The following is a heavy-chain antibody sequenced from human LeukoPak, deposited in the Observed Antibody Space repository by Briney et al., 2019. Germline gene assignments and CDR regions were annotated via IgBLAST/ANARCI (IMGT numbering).Heavy chain of an antibody. CDR2: IWYDGSNK. V-gene: IGHV3-33*01. Sequence: GGSLRLSCAASGITFSGYGMHWVRQAPGKGLEWVAVIWYDGSNKYYADSVKGRFTISRDNSKNTLYLQMNSLRAEDTAVYYCARDQSDDYSIWYYFDYWGQGTLVTVSS. CDR1: GITFSGYG. D-gene: IGHD4-11*01. CDR3: ARDQSDDYSIWYYFDY. J-gene: IGHJ4*02.